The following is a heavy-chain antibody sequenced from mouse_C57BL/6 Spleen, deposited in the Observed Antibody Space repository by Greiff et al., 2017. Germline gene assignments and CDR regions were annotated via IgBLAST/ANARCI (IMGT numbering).Heavy chain of an antibody. CDR3: ARAGIYDYDRYFDD. J-gene: IGHJ2*01. Sequence: VQLQQPGAELVKPGASVKLSCKASGYTFTSYWMHWVKQRPGRGLEWIGRIDPHSGGTKYNEKFKSKATLTVDKPSSTAYLQRSSLTSEDSAVYYCARAGIYDYDRYFDDWGQGTTLTVSS. D-gene: IGHD2-4*01. V-gene: IGHV1-72*01. CDR1: GYTFTSYW. CDR2: IDPHSGGT.